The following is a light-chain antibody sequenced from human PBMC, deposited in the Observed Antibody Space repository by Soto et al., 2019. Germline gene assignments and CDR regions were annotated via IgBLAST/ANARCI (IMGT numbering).Light chain of an antibody. J-gene: IGLJ3*02. CDR1: SGHSSYI. Sequence: QSALTQSSSASASLGSSVKLTCTLSSGHSSYIIAWHQQQPGKAPRYLMKLEGSGSYNKGSGVPDRFSGSSSGADRYLTISNLQSEDEADYYCETWDSNPWVFGGGTKVTVL. V-gene: IGLV4-60*03. CDR2: LEGSGSY. CDR3: ETWDSNPWV.